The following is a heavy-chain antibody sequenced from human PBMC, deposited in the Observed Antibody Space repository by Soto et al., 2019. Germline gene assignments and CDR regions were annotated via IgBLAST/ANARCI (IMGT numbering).Heavy chain of an antibody. V-gene: IGHV3-73*01. D-gene: IGHD4-4*01. CDR3: SGGENDYNYYYYFPMDV. Sequence: GASLRLSCAACGFTSSCSVIHWVRQAPGKGLECVGRIRIKANGYATAYGPSVKGRFTISRADSRNTAFLQMSRLKIEDTAVYYCSGGENDYNYYYYFPMDVWGQGTTVTVSS. CDR1: GFTSSCSV. CDR2: IRIKANGYAT. J-gene: IGHJ6*02.